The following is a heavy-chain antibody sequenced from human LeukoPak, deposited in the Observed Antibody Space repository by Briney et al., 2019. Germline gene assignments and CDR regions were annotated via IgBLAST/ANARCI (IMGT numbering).Heavy chain of an antibody. CDR2: ISSSGSTI. CDR3: ARESKLVPFDY. V-gene: IGHV3-11*04. CDR1: GFTFSDYY. Sequence: NTGGSLRLSCAASGFTFSDYYMSWIRQAPGKGLEWVSYISSSGSTIYYADSVKGRFTISRDNAKNSLYLQMNSLRAEDTAVYYCARESKLVPFDYWGQGTLVIVSS. D-gene: IGHD6-6*01. J-gene: IGHJ4*02.